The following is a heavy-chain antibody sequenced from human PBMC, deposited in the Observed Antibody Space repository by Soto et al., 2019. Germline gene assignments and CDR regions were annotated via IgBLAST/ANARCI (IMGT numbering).Heavy chain of an antibody. CDR2: INSDGSST. CDR1: GFTFSSYW. V-gene: IGHV3-74*01. D-gene: IGHD5-18*01. CDR3: ARGGLWIQLWSPSRFDY. J-gene: IGHJ4*02. Sequence: GGSLRLSCAASGFTFSSYWMHWVRQAPGKGLVWVSRINSDGSSTSYADSVKGRFTISRDNAKNTLYLQMNSLRAEDTAVYYCARGGLWIQLWSPSRFDYWGQGTLVTVSS.